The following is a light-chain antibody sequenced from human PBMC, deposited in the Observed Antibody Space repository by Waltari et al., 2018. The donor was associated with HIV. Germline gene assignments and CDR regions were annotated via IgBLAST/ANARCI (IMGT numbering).Light chain of an antibody. CDR1: QSVYKN. Sequence: IVVTQSPATMSVSPGERATLSCKTSQSVYKNLAWYQHKPGQPPRLLMSGASTRARDVPPRFTGSGSGTEFTLTINSLQPEDVAVYYCQQYRDWPPSPFGQGTKVEIK. CDR2: GAS. V-gene: IGKV3-15*01. CDR3: QQYRDWPPSP. J-gene: IGKJ2*01.